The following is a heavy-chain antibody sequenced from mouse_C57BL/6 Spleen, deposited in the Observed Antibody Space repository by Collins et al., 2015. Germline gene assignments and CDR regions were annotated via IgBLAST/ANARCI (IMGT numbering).Heavy chain of an antibody. J-gene: IGHJ1*03. Sequence: QVQLKQSGPGLVQPSQSLSITRTVSGFSLTSYGVHWVRQSPGKGLEWLGVIWSGGNTDYNAAFISRLSITKDNSKSQVFFKIDSLQPDDTAIYYCARMRGYGSKGYFDFWGTGTTVTISS. CDR2: IWSGGNT. CDR1: GFSLTSYG. V-gene: IGHV2-2*01. D-gene: IGHD1-1*01. CDR3: ARMRGYGSKGYFDF.